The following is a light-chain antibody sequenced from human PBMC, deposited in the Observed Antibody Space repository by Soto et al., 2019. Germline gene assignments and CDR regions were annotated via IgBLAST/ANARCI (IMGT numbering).Light chain of an antibody. Sequence: EIVLTQSPATVSLSPGERVTLSCRASQSVNIYLAWYQQKPGQAPRLLIYDASNRATGVPARFSGSGSGTDFTLTISSLESEDFAVYYCRQYGRSLGFAFGGGTKVDIK. CDR1: QSVNIY. V-gene: IGKV3-11*01. CDR3: RQYGRSLGFA. CDR2: DAS. J-gene: IGKJ4*01.